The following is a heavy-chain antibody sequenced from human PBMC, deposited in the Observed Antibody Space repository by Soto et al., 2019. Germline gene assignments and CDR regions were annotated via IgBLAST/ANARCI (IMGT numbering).Heavy chain of an antibody. CDR3: ARDKDRLQLGGNYYFILDV. D-gene: IGHD1-1*01. J-gene: IGHJ6*02. Sequence: QVQLVQSGAEVKKPGSSVKVSCKASGGTFRTSAISWVRQAPGQGLEWVGGIMPVFRRPKYAQNFQDRVSLTADESTGTAYMELNSLRSDDTAVYYCARDKDRLQLGGNYYFILDVWGQGTAVTVSS. CDR2: IMPVFRRP. V-gene: IGHV1-69*12. CDR1: GGTFRTSA.